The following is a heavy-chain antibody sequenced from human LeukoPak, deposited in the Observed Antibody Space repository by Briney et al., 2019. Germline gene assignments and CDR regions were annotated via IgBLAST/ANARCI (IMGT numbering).Heavy chain of an antibody. CDR3: ARLWYYDSSGYPDY. J-gene: IGHJ4*02. Sequence: PSETLSLTCTASGGSISSYYWSWIRQPPGKGLEWIGYIYYSGSTNYNPSLKSRVTISVDTSKNQFSLKLSSVTAADTAVYYCARLWYYDSSGYPDYWGQGTLVTVSS. CDR1: GGSISSYY. V-gene: IGHV4-59*08. CDR2: IYYSGST. D-gene: IGHD3-22*01.